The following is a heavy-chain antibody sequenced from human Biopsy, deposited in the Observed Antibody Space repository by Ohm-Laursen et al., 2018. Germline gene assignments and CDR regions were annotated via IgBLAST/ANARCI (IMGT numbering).Heavy chain of an antibody. J-gene: IGHJ6*02. V-gene: IGHV3-30*18. D-gene: IGHD3-16*01. Sequence: SLRLSCAASGFTFNNYGMQWVRQAPGKGLEWVAFIFYDGSNTYYADSVKGRFTISRDNSMDTLYLQMSSLRAENTAVYYCAKDRYSDTPFGGFSMDVWGQGTTVTVSS. CDR1: GFTFNNYG. CDR2: IFYDGSNT. CDR3: AKDRYSDTPFGGFSMDV.